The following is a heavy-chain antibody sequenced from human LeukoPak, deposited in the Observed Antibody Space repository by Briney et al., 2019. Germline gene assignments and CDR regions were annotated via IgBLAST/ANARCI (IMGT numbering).Heavy chain of an antibody. Sequence: SSENLSLTCTVSGGSISSYYWSWIRQPPGKGLEWIGYIYYSGSTNYNPSLKSRVTISVDTSKNQFSLKLSSVTAADTAVYYCAREGAQLDAFDIWGQGTMVTVSS. D-gene: IGHD1-26*01. CDR3: AREGAQLDAFDI. CDR2: IYYSGST. CDR1: GGSISSYY. V-gene: IGHV4-59*01. J-gene: IGHJ3*02.